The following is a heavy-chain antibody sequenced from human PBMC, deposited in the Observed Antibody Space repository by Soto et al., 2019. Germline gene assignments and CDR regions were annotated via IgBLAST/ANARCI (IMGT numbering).Heavy chain of an antibody. D-gene: IGHD3-3*01. CDR2: INHSGST. V-gene: IGHV4-39*07. CDR3: SRSNPIFTGLYDFWRISRNSWFDP. J-gene: IGHJ5*02. Sequence: SETLSLTCTVSGGSISSSGYYWSWIRQPPGKGLEWIGEINHSGSTNYNPSLKSRVTISVATAKNQFSLKLSSVTAADTAVYYWSRSNPIFTGLYDFWRISRNSWFDPGGQGTLVTVSS. CDR1: GGSISSSGYY.